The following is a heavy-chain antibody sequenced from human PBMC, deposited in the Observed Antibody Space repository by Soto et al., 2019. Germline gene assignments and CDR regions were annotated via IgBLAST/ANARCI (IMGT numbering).Heavy chain of an antibody. Sequence: KVSCKASGGTFSSYAISWVRQAPGQGLEWMGGIIPIFGTANYAQKFQGRVTITADESTSTAYMELSSLRSEDTAVYYCDLYDSSGYSNDAFDIWGQGTMVTVSS. CDR2: IIPIFGTA. CDR3: DLYDSSGYSNDAFDI. J-gene: IGHJ3*02. CDR1: GGTFSSYA. D-gene: IGHD3-22*01. V-gene: IGHV1-69*01.